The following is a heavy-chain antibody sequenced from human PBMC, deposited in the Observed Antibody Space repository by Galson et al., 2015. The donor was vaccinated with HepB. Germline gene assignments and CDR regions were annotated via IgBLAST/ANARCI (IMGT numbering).Heavy chain of an antibody. CDR1: GFTFSSYA. V-gene: IGHV3-64D*06. CDR3: VKDFGSRKVRVPAASFDY. Sequence: SLRLSCAASGFTFSSYAMHWVRQAPGKGLEYVSAISSNGGSTYYADSVKGRFTISRDNSKNTLYLQMSSLRAEDTAVYYCVKDFGSRKVRVPAASFDYWGQGTLVTVSS. J-gene: IGHJ4*02. D-gene: IGHD2-2*01. CDR2: ISSNGGST.